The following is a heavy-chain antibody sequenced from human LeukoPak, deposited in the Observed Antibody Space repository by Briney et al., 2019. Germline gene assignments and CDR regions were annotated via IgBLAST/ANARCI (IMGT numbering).Heavy chain of an antibody. CDR3: ARGGRGYSYGFHY. V-gene: IGHV4-34*01. CDR2: INHSGST. J-gene: IGHJ4*02. CDR1: GGSFSGYY. Sequence: SETLSLTCAVYGGSFSGYYWGWIRQPPGKGLEWIGEINHSGSTNYNPSLKSRVTISVDTSKNQFSLKLSSVTAADTAVYYCARGGRGYSYGFHYWGQGTLVTVSS. D-gene: IGHD5-18*01.